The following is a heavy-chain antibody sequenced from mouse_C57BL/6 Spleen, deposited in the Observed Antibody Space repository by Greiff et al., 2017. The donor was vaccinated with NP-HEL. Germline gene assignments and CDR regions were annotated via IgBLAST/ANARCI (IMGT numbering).Heavy chain of an antibody. CDR3: AKGTGGLAY. V-gene: IGHV1-26*01. J-gene: IGHJ3*01. D-gene: IGHD3-3*01. Sequence: VQLQQSGPELVKPGASVKISCKASGYTFTDYYMNWVKQSHGKSLEWIGDINPNNGGTSYNQKFKGKATLTVDKSSSTAYMELRSLTSEDSAVYYCAKGTGGLAYWGQGTLVTVSA. CDR2: INPNNGGT. CDR1: GYTFTDYY.